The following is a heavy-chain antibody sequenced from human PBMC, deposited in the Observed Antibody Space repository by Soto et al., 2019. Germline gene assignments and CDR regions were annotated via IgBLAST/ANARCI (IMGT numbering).Heavy chain of an antibody. V-gene: IGHV4-30-4*01. CDR2: IYYSGST. J-gene: IGHJ4*02. D-gene: IGHD2-21*02. Sequence: SETLSLTGTVSGDWIRSGNHCCSLIRQPPGKGLQWVGYIYYSGSTYYNPSLKSRVTIAADRSKNQFSLNLAYVTAAETAVYYCARSHSGGDAYFDYRGQGTVVTVSS. CDR3: ARSHSGGDAYFDY. CDR1: GDWIRSGNHC.